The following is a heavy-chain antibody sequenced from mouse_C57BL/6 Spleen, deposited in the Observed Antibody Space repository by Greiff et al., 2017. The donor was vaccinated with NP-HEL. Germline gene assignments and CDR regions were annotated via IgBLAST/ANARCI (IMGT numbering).Heavy chain of an antibody. CDR2: IYPGDGDT. V-gene: IGHV1-80*01. CDR3: ASSRGTGGAWFAY. Sequence: QVQLKQSGAELVKPGASVKISCKASGYAFSSYWMNWVKQRPGKGLEWIGQIYPGDGDTNYNGKFKGKATLTADKSSSTAYMQLSSLTSEDSAVYFCASSRGTGGAWFAYWGQGTLVTVSA. D-gene: IGHD4-1*01. CDR1: GYAFSSYW. J-gene: IGHJ3*01.